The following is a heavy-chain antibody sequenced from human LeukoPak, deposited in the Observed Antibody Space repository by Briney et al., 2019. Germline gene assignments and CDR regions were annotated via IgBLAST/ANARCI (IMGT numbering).Heavy chain of an antibody. Sequence: PGGSLRLSCATSGFTFTSHAMTWVRQAPGKGLEWVSGISGTTGRTFYGDSVKGRFTVSRDNSRDTLYLQMNSLRAEDAAVYYCARDSRLESITMVFDYWGQGTLVTVSS. D-gene: IGHD3-10*01. V-gene: IGHV3-23*01. J-gene: IGHJ4*02. CDR2: ISGTTGRT. CDR3: ARDSRLESITMVFDY. CDR1: GFTFTSHA.